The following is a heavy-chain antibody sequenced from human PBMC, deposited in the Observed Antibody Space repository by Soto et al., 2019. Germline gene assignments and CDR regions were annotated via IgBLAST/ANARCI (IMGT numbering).Heavy chain of an antibody. CDR3: ARGKRERLTLSIYYYYGMDV. J-gene: IGHJ6*02. CDR2: MGYSGYT. D-gene: IGHD3-10*01. CDR1: FGPISNYY. Sequence: SETLSLTCTFSFGPISNYYCSWFRQPPGQGLEWIGYMGYSGYTSYNPSLRSRVSISLDTSKNQFSLRLSSVTAADTAVYYCARGKRERLTLSIYYYYGMDVWGQGTTVTVSS. V-gene: IGHV4-59*08.